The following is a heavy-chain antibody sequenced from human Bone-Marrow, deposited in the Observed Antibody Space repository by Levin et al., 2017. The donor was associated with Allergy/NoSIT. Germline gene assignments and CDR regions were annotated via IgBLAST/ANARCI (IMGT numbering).Heavy chain of an antibody. V-gene: IGHV5-51*01. D-gene: IGHD6-19*01. Sequence: KVSCKGSGYSFTSYWIAWVRQMPGKGLEWMGIIYPGDSDTRYSPSFQGQVTISADKSISTAYLQWSSLKASDTAMYYCARGAHYSRGWWGYWGQGTVVTVSS. J-gene: IGHJ4*02. CDR2: IYPGDSDT. CDR3: ARGAHYSRGWWGY. CDR1: GYSFTSYW.